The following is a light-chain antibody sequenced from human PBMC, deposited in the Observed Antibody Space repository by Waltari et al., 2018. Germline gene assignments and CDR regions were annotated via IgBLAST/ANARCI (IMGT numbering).Light chain of an antibody. CDR1: TTDIGDYIY. CDR3: SSYTTSGARRI. J-gene: IGLJ2*01. Sequence: QPALTQPAAVSGSPGQSITISCAGTTTDIGDYIYVSWYQQHPGKAPKLIIYDVSDRPSGVSDRFSGSKSGSTASLTISGLQADDEADYYCSSYTTSGARRIFGGGTRLTVL. V-gene: IGLV2-14*01. CDR2: DVS.